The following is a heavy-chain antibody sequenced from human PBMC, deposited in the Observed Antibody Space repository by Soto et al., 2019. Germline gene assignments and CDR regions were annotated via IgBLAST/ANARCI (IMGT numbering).Heavy chain of an antibody. Sequence: QVQLQESGPGLVKPSETLSLTCTVSGDSISSYYWSWIRQPPGRGLEWIGYAYYGGNTNYNPSLKRRGTISVDTSKSQFALKLNSVTGADTAVYYCAKHLSAWLRMEAFDVWGPGTMVTVSS. CDR2: AYYGGNT. CDR3: AKHLSAWLRMEAFDV. V-gene: IGHV4-59*08. CDR1: GDSISSYY. J-gene: IGHJ3*01. D-gene: IGHD5-12*01.